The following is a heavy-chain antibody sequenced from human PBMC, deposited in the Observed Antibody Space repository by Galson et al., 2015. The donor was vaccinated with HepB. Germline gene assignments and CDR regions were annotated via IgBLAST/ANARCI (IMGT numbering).Heavy chain of an antibody. V-gene: IGHV3-66*01. CDR2: IYSGGST. Sequence: SLRLSCAASGFTFSSYSMSWVRQAPGKGLEWVSVIYSGGSTYYADSVKGRFTISRDNSKNTLYLQMNSLRAEDTAVYYCARGGDYYGSGSYCFDYWGQGTLVTVSS. D-gene: IGHD3-10*01. CDR3: ARGGDYYGSGSYCFDY. CDR1: GFTFSSYS. J-gene: IGHJ4*02.